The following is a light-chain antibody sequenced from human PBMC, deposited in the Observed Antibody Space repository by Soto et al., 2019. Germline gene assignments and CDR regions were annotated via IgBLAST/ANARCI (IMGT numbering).Light chain of an antibody. Sequence: DIVMTQSPDSLAVSLGDRATINCKSSQSVFYHSNNKNYLAWYQQKPGQPPKLLIYWASTRESGVPDRFSGSGSGTDFTLTISSLQAEDVAVYYCQQYYSTPQTFGQGTKVDIK. V-gene: IGKV4-1*01. CDR3: QQYYSTPQT. J-gene: IGKJ1*01. CDR2: WAS. CDR1: QSVFYHSNNKNY.